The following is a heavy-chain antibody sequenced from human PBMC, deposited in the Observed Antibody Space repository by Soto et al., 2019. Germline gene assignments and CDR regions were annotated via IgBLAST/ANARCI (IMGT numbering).Heavy chain of an antibody. D-gene: IGHD5-12*01. CDR1: GFTFSGSW. V-gene: IGHV3-7*01. CDR2: IKEDGSVK. Sequence: DVQLVESGVGLVQPGGSLRLSCAASGFTFSGSWMSWVRQAPGKGLEFVANIKEDGSVKNYVDSVKGRFTISRDNAKNSVYLQMNSLRDEDTAVYYCARDPGYSSFDHWGQGTLVTVSS. CDR3: ARDPGYSSFDH. J-gene: IGHJ4*02.